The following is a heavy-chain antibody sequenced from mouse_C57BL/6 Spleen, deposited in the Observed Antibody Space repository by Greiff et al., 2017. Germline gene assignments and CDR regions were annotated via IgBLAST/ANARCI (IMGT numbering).Heavy chain of an antibody. D-gene: IGHD1-1*01. CDR1: GFTFSNYW. CDR2: IRLKSDNYAT. Sequence: EVKLVESGGGLVQPGGSMKLSCVASGFTFSNYWMNWVRQSPEKGLEWVAQIRLKSDNYATHYAESVKGRFTISRDDSKSSVYLQMNNLRAEDTGIYYCTEDYYCSSSYWYFDVWGTGTTVTVSS. CDR3: TEDYYCSSSYWYFDV. J-gene: IGHJ1*03. V-gene: IGHV6-3*01.